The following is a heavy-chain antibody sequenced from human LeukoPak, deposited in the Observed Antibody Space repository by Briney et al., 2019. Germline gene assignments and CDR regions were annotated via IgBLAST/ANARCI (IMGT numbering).Heavy chain of an antibody. Sequence: GGSLRLSCAASGFIFGDFDMHWFRQPPGRGLQWVSLITGDGGATAYAGSVVGRFTISRDNSKNSLYLHMNSLSTEDTALYYCARGHFGAGHYWGQGTLVTVSS. D-gene: IGHD3-3*01. CDR1: GFIFGDFD. V-gene: IGHV3-43*02. J-gene: IGHJ4*02. CDR3: ARGHFGAGHY. CDR2: ITGDGGAT.